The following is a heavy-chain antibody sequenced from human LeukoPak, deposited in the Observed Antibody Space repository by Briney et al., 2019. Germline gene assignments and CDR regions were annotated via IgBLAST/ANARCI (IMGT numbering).Heavy chain of an antibody. CDR2: ISYDGSNK. Sequence: GRSLRLSCAASGFTFSSYGMHWVRQAPGKGLEWVAVISYDGSNKYYADSVKGRFTISRDNSKNTLYLQMNSLRAEDTAVYYCARGYSSSWYGGLVYWGQGTLITVSS. D-gene: IGHD6-13*01. CDR3: ARGYSSSWYGGLVY. CDR1: GFTFSSYG. V-gene: IGHV3-30*03. J-gene: IGHJ4*02.